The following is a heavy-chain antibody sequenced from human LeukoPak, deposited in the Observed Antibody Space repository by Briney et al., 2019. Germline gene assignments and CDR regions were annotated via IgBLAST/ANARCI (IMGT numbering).Heavy chain of an antibody. Sequence: SEPLSLTCGVYGGSLSGYHWNWIRQPPGEGLEWVGEINHSGSTNYNPSLKSRVTISVDTSKKQFSLRLSSVTAADTAVYFCARGVRIAVADPHLDYWGQGTLVTVSS. D-gene: IGHD6-19*01. J-gene: IGHJ4*02. V-gene: IGHV4-34*01. CDR1: GGSLSGYH. CDR3: ARGVRIAVADPHLDY. CDR2: INHSGST.